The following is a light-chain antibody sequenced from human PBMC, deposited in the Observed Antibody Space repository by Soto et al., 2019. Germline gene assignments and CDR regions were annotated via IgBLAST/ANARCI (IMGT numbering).Light chain of an antibody. CDR2: ENN. V-gene: IGLV1-51*02. J-gene: IGLJ3*02. CDR1: SSNIGNNY. CDR3: GTWDSSLSAGV. Sequence: QSVLTQPPSVSAAPGQKVTISCSGSSSNIGNNYVSWYQQLPCTAPKLLIYENNKRPSGIPDRFSGSKSGTSATLGITGLQTGDEADYYCGTWDSSLSAGVFGGGTKLTVL.